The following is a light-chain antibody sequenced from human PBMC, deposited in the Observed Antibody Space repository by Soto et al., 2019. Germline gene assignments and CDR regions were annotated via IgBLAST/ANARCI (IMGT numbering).Light chain of an antibody. V-gene: IGKV1-5*01. CDR2: DAS. CDR3: QQYDSYSWT. CDR1: QSISSW. J-gene: IGKJ1*01. Sequence: DIQMTQSPSTLSASAGDRVTITCRASQSISSWLAWYQQKPGKAPKLLIYDASSLESGVPSRFSGSGSGTEFTLTISSLQTDDFASYYCQQYDSYSWTFGQGTKVEIK.